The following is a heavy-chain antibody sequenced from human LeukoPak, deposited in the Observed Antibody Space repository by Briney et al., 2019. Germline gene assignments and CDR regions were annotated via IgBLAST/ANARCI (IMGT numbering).Heavy chain of an antibody. CDR3: ARDSGDSAFDI. V-gene: IGHV4-4*07. CDR2: IYSSGST. J-gene: IGHJ3*02. D-gene: IGHD6-25*01. CDR1: GGSISSYY. Sequence: PSETLSLTCTVSGGSISSYYWSWIRQPAGRGLEWIGRIYSSGSTNYSPSLSSRVTMSVDTSRNQFSLELASVNAADTAVYHCARDSGDSAFDIWGQGTMVTVSS.